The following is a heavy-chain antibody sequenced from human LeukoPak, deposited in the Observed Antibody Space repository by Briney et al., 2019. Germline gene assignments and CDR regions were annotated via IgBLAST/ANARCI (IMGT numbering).Heavy chain of an antibody. CDR3: AKGVQSIAARSAVDY. V-gene: IGHV3-23*01. J-gene: IGHJ4*02. CDR2: ISGSGGST. D-gene: IGHD6-6*01. CDR1: GFTFSSYA. Sequence: GGSLRLSCAAPGFTFSSYAMSWVRQAPGKGLEWVPAISGSGGSTYYADSVKGRFTISRDNSKNTLYLQMNSLRAEDTAVYYCAKGVQSIAARSAVDYWGQGTLVTVSS.